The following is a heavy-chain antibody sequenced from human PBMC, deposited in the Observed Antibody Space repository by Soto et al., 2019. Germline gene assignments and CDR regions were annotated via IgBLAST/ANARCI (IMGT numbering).Heavy chain of an antibody. CDR3: ASWRSYSGSYCFDY. V-gene: IGHV1-69*06. CDR2: VVPMYDSV. CDR1: GGTFNTYT. D-gene: IGHD1-26*01. J-gene: IGHJ4*02. Sequence: GASVKVSCQAYGGTFNTYTINWLRQAPGRGLEWVGQVVPMYDSVNYAETFQGRVTITVDKSTNTAYMELTSLRSQDKALYFCASWRSYSGSYCFDYWGQGTLVTVSS.